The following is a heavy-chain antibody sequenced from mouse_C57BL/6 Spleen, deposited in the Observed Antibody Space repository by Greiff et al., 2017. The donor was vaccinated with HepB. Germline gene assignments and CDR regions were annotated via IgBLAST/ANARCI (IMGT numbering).Heavy chain of an antibody. J-gene: IGHJ1*03. CDR3: AREVYYDYDWYFDV. Sequence: VQLQQSGTELVKPGASVKLSCKASGYTFTSYWMHWVKQRPGQGLEWIGNINPSNGGTNYNEKFKSKATLTVDKSSSTAYMQLSSLTSEDSAVYYSAREVYYDYDWYFDVWGTGTTVTVSS. D-gene: IGHD2-4*01. CDR1: GYTFTSYW. V-gene: IGHV1-53*01. CDR2: INPSNGGT.